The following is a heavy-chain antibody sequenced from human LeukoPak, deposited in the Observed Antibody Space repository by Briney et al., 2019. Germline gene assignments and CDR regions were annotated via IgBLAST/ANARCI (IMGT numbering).Heavy chain of an antibody. J-gene: IGHJ4*02. V-gene: IGHV3-23*01. CDR2: ISGSGGST. CDR3: AKSSGLYNYGYSYFDY. Sequence: GWSLRLSCAASGFTFISYGMNWVRQPPGKGLAWVSSISGSGGSTYYADSVKGRFTVSRDNSKNTLYLQLNSLRVEDTAVYYCAKSSGLYNYGYSYFDYWGQGTLVTVSS. D-gene: IGHD5-18*01. CDR1: GFTFISYG.